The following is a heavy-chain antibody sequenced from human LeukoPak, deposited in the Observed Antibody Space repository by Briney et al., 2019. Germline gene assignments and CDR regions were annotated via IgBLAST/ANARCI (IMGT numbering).Heavy chain of an antibody. D-gene: IGHD3-22*01. V-gene: IGHV3-30-3*01. Sequence: GGSLRLSCAASGFTFSNYPMHWVRQAPGKGLEWVTMISHDESRKFYAVSVEGRFTVSRVNSKNTLFLHMSSLGPEDTAIYYCAREPYDISSYALDVWGQGTTVTVSS. CDR3: AREPYDISSYALDV. CDR1: GFTFSNYP. CDR2: ISHDESRK. J-gene: IGHJ6*02.